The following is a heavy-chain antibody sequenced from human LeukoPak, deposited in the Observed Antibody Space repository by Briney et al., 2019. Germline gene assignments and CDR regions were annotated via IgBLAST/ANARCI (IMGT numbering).Heavy chain of an antibody. CDR2: INHSGST. J-gene: IGHJ4*02. Sequence: SETLSLTCAVYGGSFSGYYWSWIRQPPGKGLEWIGEINHSGSTNYNPSLKSRVTISVDTSKNQFSLKLSSVTAADTAVYYCARDRGYSYGSGSYFDYWGQGTLVTVSS. V-gene: IGHV4-34*01. CDR1: GGSFSGYY. CDR3: ARDRGYSYGSGSYFDY. D-gene: IGHD3-10*01.